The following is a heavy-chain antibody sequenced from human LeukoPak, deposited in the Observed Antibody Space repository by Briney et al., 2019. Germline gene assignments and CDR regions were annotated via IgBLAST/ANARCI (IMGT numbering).Heavy chain of an antibody. J-gene: IGHJ6*01. Sequence: SETLSLTCAVYGGSFSCYYYNWIRQTPGKGLEWIGEINHSEITNYNPSLNTRLPISVATSKNQISLKLNSVTAADTAVYYCARDLRRLKRITVVRGDYYYGMDVWGNGTSVTVSS. CDR3: ARDLRRLKRITVVRGDYYYGMDV. CDR2: INHSEIT. V-gene: IGHV4-34*01. D-gene: IGHD3-10*01. CDR1: GGSFSCYY.